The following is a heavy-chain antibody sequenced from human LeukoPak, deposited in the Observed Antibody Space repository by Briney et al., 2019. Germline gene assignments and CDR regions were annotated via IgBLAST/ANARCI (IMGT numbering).Heavy chain of an antibody. D-gene: IGHD3-10*01. CDR2: INDRGTTI. V-gene: IGHV3-21*04. CDR1: GFTFSSYS. CDR3: VRDGYGSGKGFFDY. J-gene: IGHJ4*02. Sequence: GGSLRLSCDVSGFTFSSYSMNWVRQAPGRGLEWVAYINDRGTTIKYTDSVEGRFTISRDNAKNSLYLQMNSLRPDDTAVYYCVRDGYGSGKGFFDYWGQGTLVTVSS.